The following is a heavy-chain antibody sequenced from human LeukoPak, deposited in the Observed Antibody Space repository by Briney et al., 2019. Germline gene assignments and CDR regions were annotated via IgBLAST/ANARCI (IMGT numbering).Heavy chain of an antibody. J-gene: IGHJ6*03. Sequence: PGGSLRLSCTASGFTFSSYSMNWVRQAPGKGLEWVSSISTSSYYIYYANSLKGRFTISRDDAKNSLYLQMNSLRAEDTAVYYCARAHDFWSGYWDSYYMDVWGKGTKVTVSS. D-gene: IGHD3-3*01. CDR2: ISTSSYYI. CDR3: ARAHDFWSGYWDSYYMDV. V-gene: IGHV3-21*01. CDR1: GFTFSSYS.